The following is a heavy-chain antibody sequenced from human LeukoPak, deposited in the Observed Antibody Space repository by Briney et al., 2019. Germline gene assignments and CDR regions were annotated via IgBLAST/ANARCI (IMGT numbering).Heavy chain of an antibody. Sequence: GGSLRLSCAASGFTFSRYAMSWVRQAPGKGLEWVSAISGSGSTTYYADSVKGRFTISRDNSKSTLYLQMNSLRAEDTAVYYCAKEDCGVDCSTFDYWGQGTLVTVSS. CDR1: GFTFSRYA. CDR3: AKEDCGVDCSTFDY. J-gene: IGHJ4*02. CDR2: ISGSGSTT. V-gene: IGHV3-23*01. D-gene: IGHD2-21*02.